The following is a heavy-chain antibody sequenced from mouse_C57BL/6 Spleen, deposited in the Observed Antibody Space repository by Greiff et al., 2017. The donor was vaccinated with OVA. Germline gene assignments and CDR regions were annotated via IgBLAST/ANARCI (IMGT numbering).Heavy chain of an antibody. CDR1: GYTFTSYW. V-gene: IGHV1-53*01. Sequence: QVQLQQSGTELVKPGASVKLSCKASGYTFTSYWMHWVKQRPGQGLEWIGNINPSNGGTNYNEKFKSKATLTVDKSTSTAYMQLRSLTSEDSAFYCCARGDGYSPYSMDYGGQGTSVTVSS. J-gene: IGHJ4*01. CDR3: ARGDGYSPYSMDY. CDR2: INPSNGGT. D-gene: IGHD2-3*01.